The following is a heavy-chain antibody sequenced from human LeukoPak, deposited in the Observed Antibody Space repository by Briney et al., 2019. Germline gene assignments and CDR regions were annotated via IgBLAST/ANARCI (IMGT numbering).Heavy chain of an antibody. CDR2: ISGSGGST. Sequence: GGPLRLSCAASGFTFSSYAMSWVRQAPGKGLEWVSAISGSGGSTYYADSVKGRFTISRDNSKNTLYLQMNSLRAEDTAVYYCAKSEEDIVVVVAAPIVYWGQGTLVTVSS. D-gene: IGHD2-15*01. V-gene: IGHV3-23*01. CDR1: GFTFSSYA. CDR3: AKSEEDIVVVVAAPIVY. J-gene: IGHJ4*02.